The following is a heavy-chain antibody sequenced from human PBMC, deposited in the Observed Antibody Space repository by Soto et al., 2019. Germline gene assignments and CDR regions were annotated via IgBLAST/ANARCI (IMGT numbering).Heavy chain of an antibody. CDR3: ALSLGYCISTSCYPTPEGWFDP. CDR1: GFSLSTSGVG. Sequence: QITLKESGPTLVKPTQTLTLTCTFSGFSLSTSGVGVGWIRQPPGKALEWLALIYWDDDKRYSPSLKSRLTITKQSSTNQLVLKMTKIHPADTAKYYYALSLGYCISTSCYPTPEGWFDPWGQGTLVTVSS. D-gene: IGHD2-2*01. CDR2: IYWDDDK. J-gene: IGHJ5*02. V-gene: IGHV2-5*02.